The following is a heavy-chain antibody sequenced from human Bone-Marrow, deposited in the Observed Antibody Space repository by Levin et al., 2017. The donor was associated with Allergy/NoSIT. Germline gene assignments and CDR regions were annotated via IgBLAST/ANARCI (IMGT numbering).Heavy chain of an antibody. CDR3: ARAGVVTADYWYFDL. V-gene: IGHV1-46*01. D-gene: IGHD2-21*02. CDR2: INPSGGST. CDR1: GYTFTSYY. J-gene: IGHJ2*01. Sequence: ASVKVSCKASGYTFTSYYMHWVRQAPGQGLEWMGIINPSGGSTSYAQKFQGRVTMTRDTSTSTVYMELSSLRSEDTAVYYCARAGVVTADYWYFDLWGRGTLVTVSS.